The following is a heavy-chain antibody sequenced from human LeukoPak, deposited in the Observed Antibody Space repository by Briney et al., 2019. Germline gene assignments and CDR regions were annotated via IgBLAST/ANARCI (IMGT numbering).Heavy chain of an antibody. CDR1: GGSFSGYY. J-gene: IGHJ4*02. D-gene: IGHD1-1*01. CDR3: ARGGHDGAFDY. V-gene: IGHV4-34*01. CDR2: INHSGST. Sequence: PSETLSLTCAVYGGSFSGYYWSWIRQPPGKGLEWIGEINHSGSTNYNPSLKSRVTISVDTSKNQFSLKLSSVTAADTAVYYCARGGHDGAFDYWGQGTLVTVSS.